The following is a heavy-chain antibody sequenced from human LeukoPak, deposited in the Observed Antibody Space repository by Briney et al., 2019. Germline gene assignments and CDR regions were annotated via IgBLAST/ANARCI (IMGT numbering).Heavy chain of an antibody. CDR2: MNPNSGNT. Sequence: EASVKVSCKASGGTFSSYAISWVRQATGQGLEWMGWMNPNSGNTGYAQKFQGRVTMTRNTSISTAYMELSSLRSEDTAVYYCARAETYDILTGYYNLEYFQHWGQGTLVTVSS. CDR3: ARAETYDILTGYYNLEYFQH. CDR1: GGTFSSYA. V-gene: IGHV1-8*02. D-gene: IGHD3-9*01. J-gene: IGHJ1*01.